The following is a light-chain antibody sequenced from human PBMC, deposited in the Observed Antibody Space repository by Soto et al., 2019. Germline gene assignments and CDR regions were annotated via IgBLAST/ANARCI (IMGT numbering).Light chain of an antibody. CDR1: SSDFGGYNY. J-gene: IGLJ1*01. V-gene: IGLV2-14*03. Sequence: QSVLTQPASVSGSPGQSITISCTGTSSDFGGYNYVSWYQQYPGKVPKLLIYHVSNRPSGVSNRFSGSKSGNPASLTISGLQAEDEADYFCTSFTSDNLYVFGTGTKVTVL. CDR3: TSFTSDNLYV. CDR2: HVS.